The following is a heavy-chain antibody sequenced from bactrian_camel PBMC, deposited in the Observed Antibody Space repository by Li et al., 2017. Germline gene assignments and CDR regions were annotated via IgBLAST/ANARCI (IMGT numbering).Heavy chain of an antibody. Sequence: HVQLVESGGGSVQAGGSLTLSCAASRDTDATYCMAWFRQVLQNEREAVAAVHSSGHTTFLADSVKDRFTISQDDAKNTLYLQINNLKPEDTASYYCVRRPLVASALPSYWGQGTQVTVS. CDR2: VHSSGHTT. J-gene: IGHJ4*01. CDR3: VRRPLVASALPSY. CDR1: RDTDATYC. V-gene: IGHV3S1*01. D-gene: IGHD4*01.